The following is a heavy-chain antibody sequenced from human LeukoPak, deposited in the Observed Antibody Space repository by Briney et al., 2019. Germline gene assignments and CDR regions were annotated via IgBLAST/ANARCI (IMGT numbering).Heavy chain of an antibody. J-gene: IGHJ3*02. CDR2: INPNSGGT. CDR1: GYTFTGYY. Sequence: ASVKVSCKASGYTFTGYYMHWVRQAPGQGLEWMGWINPNSGGTNYAQKFQGRVTITADKSTSTAYMELSSLRSEDTAVYYCAGAWYSGSYDAFDIWGQGTMVTVSS. D-gene: IGHD1-26*01. CDR3: AGAWYSGSYDAFDI. V-gene: IGHV1-2*02.